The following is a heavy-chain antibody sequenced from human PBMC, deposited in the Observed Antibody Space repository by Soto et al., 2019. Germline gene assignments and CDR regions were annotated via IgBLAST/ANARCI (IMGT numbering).Heavy chain of an antibody. J-gene: IGHJ4*02. Sequence: SETLSLTCTVSGGSISSSSYYWGWIRQPPGKGLEWIGSIYYSGSTYYNPSLKSRVTISVDTSKNQFSLKLSSVTAADTAVYYCARQACGYDQGYYFDYWGQGTLVTVSS. CDR3: ARQACGYDQGYYFDY. D-gene: IGHD5-12*01. CDR2: IYYSGST. CDR1: GGSISSSSYY. V-gene: IGHV4-39*01.